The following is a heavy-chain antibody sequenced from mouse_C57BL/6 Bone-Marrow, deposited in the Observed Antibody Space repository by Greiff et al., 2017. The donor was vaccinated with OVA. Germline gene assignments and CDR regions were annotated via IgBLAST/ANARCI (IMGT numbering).Heavy chain of an antibody. CDR3: ARGRGLLCDY. CDR2: IYPGRGST. D-gene: IGHD2-1*01. CDR1: GYTFTSYW. Sequence: QVQLQQPGAELVKPGASVKMSCKASGYTFTSYWITLVKQRPGPGLEWIGDIYPGRGSTNYNEKFKSKATLTVDTSSSTAYMQLSSLTSEDSAVYYCARGRGLLCDYWGQGTTLTVSS. J-gene: IGHJ2*01. V-gene: IGHV1-55*01.